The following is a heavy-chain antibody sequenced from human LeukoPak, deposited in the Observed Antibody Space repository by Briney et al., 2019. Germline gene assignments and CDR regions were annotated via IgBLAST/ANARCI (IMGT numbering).Heavy chain of an antibody. D-gene: IGHD6-13*01. J-gene: IGHJ4*02. CDR2: ISSSSSYI. Sequence: PGGSLRLSCAASGFTFSSYSMNWVRQAPGKGLEWVSSISSSSSYIYYADSVKGRFTISRDNAKNSLYLQMSSLRAEDTAVYYCASEDVAAAGINYWGQGTLVTVSS. CDR3: ASEDVAAAGINY. V-gene: IGHV3-21*01. CDR1: GFTFSSYS.